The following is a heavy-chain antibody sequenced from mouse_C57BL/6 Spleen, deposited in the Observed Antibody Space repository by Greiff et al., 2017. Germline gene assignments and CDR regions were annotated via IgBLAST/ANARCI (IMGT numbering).Heavy chain of an antibody. Sequence: VQLQQPGAELVRPGSSVKLSCKASGYTFTSYWMDWVKQRPGQGLEWIGNIYPSDSETHYNQKFKDKATLTVDKSSSTAYMQLSSLTSEDSAVYYCARSSGSSYDYAMDYWGQGTSVTVSS. CDR2: IYPSDSET. D-gene: IGHD1-1*01. V-gene: IGHV1-61*01. CDR3: ARSSGSSYDYAMDY. CDR1: GYTFTSYW. J-gene: IGHJ4*01.